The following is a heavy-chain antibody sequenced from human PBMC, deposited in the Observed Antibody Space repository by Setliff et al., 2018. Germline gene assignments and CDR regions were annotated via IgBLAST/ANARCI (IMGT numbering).Heavy chain of an antibody. CDR3: ARDTHQWDPLYFDS. Sequence: GASVKVSCKASGYTLTKYYMHWVRQAPGQGLEWMGIINPSGGLTRYAQKFQGRVTMTRDTSTSIVYMELRSLRSDDTAMYYCARDTHQWDPLYFDSWGQGTLVTVSS. J-gene: IGHJ4*02. D-gene: IGHD1-26*01. V-gene: IGHV1-46*01. CDR1: GYTLTKYY. CDR2: INPSGGLT.